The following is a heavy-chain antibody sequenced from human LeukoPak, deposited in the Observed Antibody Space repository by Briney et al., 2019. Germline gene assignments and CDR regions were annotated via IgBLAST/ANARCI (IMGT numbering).Heavy chain of an antibody. CDR1: LDTFTGSF. CDR3: ARADPVSY. CDR2: ISSNTGGT. Sequence: ASVKVSSKTSLDTFTGSFIHWMPQGPGQGVESMGWISSNTGGTLFAQKFQGRLTMTRDTSISAAYMKLSSLRSDDTAVYYCARADPVSYLGQGTQVTVSS. V-gene: IGHV1-2*02. J-gene: IGHJ4*02.